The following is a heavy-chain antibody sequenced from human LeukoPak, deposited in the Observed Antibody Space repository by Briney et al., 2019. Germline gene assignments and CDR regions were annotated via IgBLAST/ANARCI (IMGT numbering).Heavy chain of an antibody. CDR2: INRDGSST. CDR3: ARGGYYYDSSGYI. Sequence: GGSLRLSCAASGFTFSSYWMHWVRQAPGKGLLGVSRINRDGSSTSYADSVKGRFTISRDNAKNTLYLQMNSLRAEDTAVYYCARGGYYYDSSGYIWGQGTLVTVSS. D-gene: IGHD3-22*01. J-gene: IGHJ4*02. V-gene: IGHV3-74*01. CDR1: GFTFSSYW.